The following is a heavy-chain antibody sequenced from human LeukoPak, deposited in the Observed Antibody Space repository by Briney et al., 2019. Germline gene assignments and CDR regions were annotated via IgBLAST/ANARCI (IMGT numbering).Heavy chain of an antibody. CDR1: GVSISSYY. D-gene: IGHD3-10*01. J-gene: IGHJ4*02. CDR2: IYYSGST. Sequence: PSETLSLTCTVSGVSISSYYWSWIRQPSGKGLEWIRYIYYSGSTNYNPSLKSRVTISVDTSKNQFSLKLSSVTAADTAVYYCARTPLLWFGELLLGGGYFDYWGQGTLVTVSS. V-gene: IGHV4-59*01. CDR3: ARTPLLWFGELLLGGGYFDY.